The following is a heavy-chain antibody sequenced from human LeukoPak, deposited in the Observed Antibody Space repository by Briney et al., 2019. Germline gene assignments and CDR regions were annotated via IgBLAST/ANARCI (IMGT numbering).Heavy chain of an antibody. CDR1: GYTFTSYD. J-gene: IGHJ3*02. CDR3: ASLGCSGGSCYSAFDI. V-gene: IGHV1-8*01. Sequence: ASVKVSCKAFGYTFTSYDINWVRQATGQGLEWMGWMNPNSGNTGYAQKFQGRVTMTRNTSISTAYMELSSLRSEDTAVYYCASLGCSGGSCYSAFDIWGQETMVTVSS. D-gene: IGHD2-15*01. CDR2: MNPNSGNT.